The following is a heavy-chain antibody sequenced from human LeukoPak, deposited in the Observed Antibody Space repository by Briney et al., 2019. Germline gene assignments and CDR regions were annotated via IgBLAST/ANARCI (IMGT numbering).Heavy chain of an antibody. CDR1: GFTFSNYA. CDR2: ISGSGGST. CDR3: AKAENCGGDCAQFDY. D-gene: IGHD2-21*02. J-gene: IGHJ4*02. Sequence: PGGSLRLSCAASGFTFSNYAMSWVRQAPGKGLEWVSAISGSGGSTYYADSVKGRFTISRDNSKNTLYLQMNSLRAEDTAVYYCAKAENCGGDCAQFDYWGQGTLVTVSS. V-gene: IGHV3-23*01.